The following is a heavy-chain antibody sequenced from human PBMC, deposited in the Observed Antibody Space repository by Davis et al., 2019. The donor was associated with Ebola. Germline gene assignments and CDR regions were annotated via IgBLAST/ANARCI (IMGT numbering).Heavy chain of an antibody. D-gene: IGHD6-19*01. CDR2: MNPNSGNT. V-gene: IGHV1-8*01. Sequence: ASVKVSCKASGYTFTSYDINWVRQATGQGLEWMGWMNPNSGNTGYAQKFQGRVTMTRNTSISTAYMELRSLRSDDTAVYYCARDRGYSSGWYSDYWGQGTLVTVSS. CDR1: GYTFTSYD. CDR3: ARDRGYSSGWYSDY. J-gene: IGHJ4*02.